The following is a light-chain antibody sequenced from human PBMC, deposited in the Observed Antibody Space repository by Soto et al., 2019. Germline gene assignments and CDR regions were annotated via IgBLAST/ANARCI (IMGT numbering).Light chain of an antibody. CDR3: CSYAGSYTFFYV. CDR1: SSDVGGYNY. CDR2: DVS. J-gene: IGLJ1*01. V-gene: IGLV2-11*01. Sequence: QSVLTQPRSVSGSPGQSVTISCTGTSSDVGGYNYVSWYQQHPGKAPKLMIYDVSKRPSGVPDRFSGSKSGNTASLTISGLQAEDEADYYCCSYAGSYTFFYVFGTGTKLTVL.